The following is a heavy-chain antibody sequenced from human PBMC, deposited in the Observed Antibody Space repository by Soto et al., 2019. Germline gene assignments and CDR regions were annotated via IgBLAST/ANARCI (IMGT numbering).Heavy chain of an antibody. CDR3: ATSLNYDFWRDAGRHYYFDS. D-gene: IGHD3-3*01. J-gene: IGHJ4*02. Sequence: SETLSLTCAVSGGSISASFWWTWVRQSPGKGLEWIGRIYHGGSTNYNPSLRNRVTISIDESKNHFSLRLTSVTAADTAVYYCATSLNYDFWRDAGRHYYFDSWGQGILVTVSA. CDR2: IYHGGST. V-gene: IGHV4-4*02. CDR1: GGSISASFW.